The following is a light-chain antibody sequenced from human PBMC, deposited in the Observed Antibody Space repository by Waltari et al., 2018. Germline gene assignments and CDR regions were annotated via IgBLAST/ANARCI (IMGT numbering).Light chain of an antibody. V-gene: IGLV3-27*01. CDR1: VLAKEF. Sequence: SFELTQPSSVSVSPGQTARISCSGDVLAKEFVRWLQQRPGQAPLLVIHKDNERPPGIPERFSGSSSGTTVTLTISGAQVEDEADYYCYSAADKGVFGGGTRLTVL. J-gene: IGLJ3*02. CDR3: YSAADKGV. CDR2: KDN.